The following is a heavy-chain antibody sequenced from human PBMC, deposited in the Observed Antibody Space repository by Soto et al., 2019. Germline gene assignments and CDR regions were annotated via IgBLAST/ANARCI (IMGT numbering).Heavy chain of an antibody. CDR3: ARVRREGIAIAQMDV. V-gene: IGHV3-21*01. CDR2: TTSSSIYK. J-gene: IGHJ6*02. Sequence: EVQLVEYGGGLVKPGGSLRLSCAASGFTFSDYTMNWVRQAPGKGLEWVSSTTSSSIYKYYPDSLKGRFTISRDNAKSSLYLQMNSLRAEDTAVYYCARVRREGIAIAQMDVWGQGTTVTVSS. CDR1: GFTFSDYT. D-gene: IGHD2-21*01.